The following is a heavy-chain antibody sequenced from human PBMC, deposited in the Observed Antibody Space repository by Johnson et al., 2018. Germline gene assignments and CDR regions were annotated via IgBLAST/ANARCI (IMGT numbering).Heavy chain of an antibody. J-gene: IGHJ6*02. CDR3: ASLHTGSDRPPVGHYYYYGMDV. CDR2: ISSNGGST. V-gene: IGHV3-64*01. D-gene: IGHD1-26*01. CDR1: GFTFSSYA. Sequence: VQLVQSGGGLVQPGGSLRLSCAASGFTFSSYAMHWVRQAPGKGLEFVSAISSNGGSTYYANSVKGRFTISRDNSKNTLYLQMGSLRAEDTAVYYCASLHTGSDRPPVGHYYYYGMDVWGQGTTVTVSS.